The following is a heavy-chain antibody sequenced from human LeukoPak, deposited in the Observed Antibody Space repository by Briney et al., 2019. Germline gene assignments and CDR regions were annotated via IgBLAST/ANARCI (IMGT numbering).Heavy chain of an antibody. V-gene: IGHV1-2*02. CDR1: GYTFTGYY. CDR2: INPNSGGT. J-gene: IGHJ4*02. Sequence: ASVKVSCKASGYTFTGYYMHWVRQAPGQGLEWMGWINPNSGGTNYAQKFQGRVTMTRDTSISTAYMELSRLRSDDTAVYYCARVATMIVASRTTSFDYWGQGTLVTVSS. CDR3: ARVATMIVASRTTSFDY. D-gene: IGHD3-22*01.